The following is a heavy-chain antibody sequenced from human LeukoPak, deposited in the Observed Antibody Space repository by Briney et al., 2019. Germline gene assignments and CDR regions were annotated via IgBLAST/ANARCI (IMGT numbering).Heavy chain of an antibody. CDR3: ARGDYDSSGHYFLTVYF. D-gene: IGHD3-22*01. Sequence: GASVKVSCKASGGTFSSYAISWVRQAPGQGLEWMGGIIPIFGTANYAQKFQGRVTITADESTSTAYMELSSLRSEDTAVYYCARGDYDSSGHYFLTVYFWGQGTLVTVSS. J-gene: IGHJ4*02. V-gene: IGHV1-69*13. CDR1: GGTFSSYA. CDR2: IIPIFGTA.